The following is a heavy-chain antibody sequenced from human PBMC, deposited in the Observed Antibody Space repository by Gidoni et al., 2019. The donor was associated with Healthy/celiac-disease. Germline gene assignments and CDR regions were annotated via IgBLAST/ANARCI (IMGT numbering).Heavy chain of an antibody. CDR2: ISSSSSTI. CDR1: GFPFSSYS. CDR3: ARAPYYYDSSGYYFDY. V-gene: IGHV3-48*02. D-gene: IGHD3-22*01. J-gene: IGHJ4*02. Sequence: EVQLVESGGGLVQPGGSLRLSCPASGFPFSSYSMNWVRQAPGKGLEWVSYISSSSSTIYYADSVKGRFTISRDNAKNSLYLQMNSLRDEDTAVYYCARAPYYYDSSGYYFDYWGQGTLVTVSS.